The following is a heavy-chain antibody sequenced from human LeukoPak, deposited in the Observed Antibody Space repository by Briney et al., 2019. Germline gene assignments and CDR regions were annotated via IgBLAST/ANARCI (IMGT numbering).Heavy chain of an antibody. CDR3: AKAGSHYGDYVLSYSSDY. CDR1: GFTFSSYA. J-gene: IGHJ4*02. V-gene: IGHV3-23*01. D-gene: IGHD4-17*01. Sequence: GGSLRLSCAASGFTFSSYAMSWVRQAPGRGLEWVSAISGSGGSTYYADSVKGRFTISRDNSKNTLYLQMNSLRAEDTAVYYCAKAGSHYGDYVLSYSSDYWGQGTLVTVSS. CDR2: ISGSGGST.